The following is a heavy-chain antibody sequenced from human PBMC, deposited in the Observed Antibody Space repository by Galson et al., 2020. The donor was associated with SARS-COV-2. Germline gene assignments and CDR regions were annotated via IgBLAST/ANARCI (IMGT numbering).Heavy chain of an antibody. CDR3: ARVLFTNRDYYDSSGYYLYYFDY. J-gene: IGHJ4*02. CDR2: ISSSSSYI. D-gene: IGHD3-22*01. Sequence: GGSLRLSCAASGFTFSSYSMNWVRQAPGKGLEWVSSISSSSSYIYYADSVKGRFTISRDNAKNSLYLQMNSLRAEDTAVYYCARVLFTNRDYYDSSGYYLYYFDYWGQGTLVTVSS. CDR1: GFTFSSYS. V-gene: IGHV3-21*01.